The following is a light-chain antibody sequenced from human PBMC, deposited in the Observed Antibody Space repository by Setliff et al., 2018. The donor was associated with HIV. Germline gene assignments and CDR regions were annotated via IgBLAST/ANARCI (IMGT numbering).Light chain of an antibody. CDR3: SSFTTNNTYV. CDR1: TSDVGSYNY. Sequence: QSALTQPASVSGSPVQSITISCTGSTSDVGSYNYVSWYQQHPDKAPKLVIYDVSKRPSGVSHRFSGSKSGYTASLAISGLQAEDEADYFCSSFTTNNTYVFGTGAKVTVL. J-gene: IGLJ1*01. V-gene: IGLV2-14*03. CDR2: DVS.